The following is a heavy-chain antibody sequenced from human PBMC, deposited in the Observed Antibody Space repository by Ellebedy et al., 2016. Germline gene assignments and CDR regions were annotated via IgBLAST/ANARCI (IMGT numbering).Heavy chain of an antibody. V-gene: IGHV3-21*04. J-gene: IGHJ4*02. CDR3: TRDGREWSRDY. D-gene: IGHD3-3*01. CDR1: GFPFSLAG. Sequence: GGSLRLXXAASGFPFSLAGMTWIRQAPGKGLEWVGTIVNTGRETYYADPFKGRFTISRDNAMNLVDLHLYSLTVEDTAVYFCTRDGREWSRDYWGQGTPVTVSS. CDR2: IVNTGRET.